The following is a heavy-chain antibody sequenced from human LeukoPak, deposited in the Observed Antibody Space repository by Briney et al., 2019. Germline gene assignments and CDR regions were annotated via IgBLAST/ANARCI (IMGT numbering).Heavy chain of an antibody. CDR3: AKDQEVQQQLVPVGISDY. CDR2: ISYDGSNK. CDR1: GFTFNTSG. D-gene: IGHD6-13*01. Sequence: GGSLRLSCAASGFTFNTSGMHWVRQAPGKGLEWVAIISYDGSNKYYADSVKGRFTISRDNSKNTLYLQMNSLRAEDTAVYYCAKDQEVQQQLVPVGISDYWGQGTLVTVSS. V-gene: IGHV3-30*18. J-gene: IGHJ4*02.